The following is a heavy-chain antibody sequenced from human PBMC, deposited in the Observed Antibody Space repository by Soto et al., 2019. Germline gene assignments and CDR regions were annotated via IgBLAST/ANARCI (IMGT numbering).Heavy chain of an antibody. CDR1: GYTFSNYY. D-gene: IGHD3-10*01. J-gene: IGHJ6*02. CDR3: ARVGNYYGSGTPRPHYNYAMDA. Sequence: ASVKVSCKASGYTFSNYYIYWVRQAPGQGLEWMGIINPNGGGATHAQKFQDRVTLTRDTSTSTVYMELGSLRSDDTAVYFCARVGNYYGSGTPRPHYNYAMDAWGQGTTVTVSS. V-gene: IGHV1-46*01. CDR2: INPNGGGA.